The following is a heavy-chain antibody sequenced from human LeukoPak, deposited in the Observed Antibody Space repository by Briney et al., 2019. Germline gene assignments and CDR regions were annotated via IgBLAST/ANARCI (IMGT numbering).Heavy chain of an antibody. CDR3: AKGLMSGSYYRYFDY. D-gene: IGHD1-26*01. CDR1: GGSFSGYY. J-gene: IGHJ4*02. Sequence: SETLSLTCAVYGGSFSGYYWSWIRQPPGKGLEWIGEINHSGSTNYNPSLKSRVTISVDTSKNQFSLKLSSVTAADTAVYYCAKGLMSGSYYRYFDYWGQGTLVTVSS. CDR2: INHSGST. V-gene: IGHV4-34*01.